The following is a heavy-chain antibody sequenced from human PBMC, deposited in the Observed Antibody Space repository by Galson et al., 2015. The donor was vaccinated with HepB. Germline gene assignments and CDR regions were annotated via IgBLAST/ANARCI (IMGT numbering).Heavy chain of an antibody. CDR2: ISGSGGST. J-gene: IGHJ4*02. CDR3: AKGAWGKVTATLTCYFDY. CDR1: GFTFSSYA. Sequence: SLRLSCAASGFTFSSYAMSWVRQAPGKGLEWVSAISGSGGSTYYADSVKGRFTISRDNSKNTLYLQMNSLRAEDTAVYYCAKGAWGKVTATLTCYFDYWGQGTLVTVSS. D-gene: IGHD2-21*02. V-gene: IGHV3-23*01.